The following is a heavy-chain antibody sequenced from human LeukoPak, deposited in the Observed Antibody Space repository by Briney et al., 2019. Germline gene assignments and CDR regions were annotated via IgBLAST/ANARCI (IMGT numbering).Heavy chain of an antibody. CDR3: ARVGGPNPDYYDSSGYQIDY. CDR1: GGSISSGGYY. D-gene: IGHD3-22*01. CDR2: IYYSGST. J-gene: IGHJ4*02. V-gene: IGHV4-31*03. Sequence: PSETLSLTCTVSGGSISSGGYYWSWIRQHPGKGLEWIGYIYYSGSTYYNPSLKSRVTISVDTSKNQFSLKLSSVTAADTAVYYCARVGGPNPDYYDSSGYQIDYWGQGTLVTASS.